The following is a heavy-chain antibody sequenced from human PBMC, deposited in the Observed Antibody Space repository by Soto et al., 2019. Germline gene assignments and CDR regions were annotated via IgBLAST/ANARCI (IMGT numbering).Heavy chain of an antibody. CDR3: ARGGGLMHLFDY. J-gene: IGHJ4*02. Sequence: SETLSLTCTVSGGSISSGGYYWSWIRQHPGKGLEWIGYIYYSGSTYYNPSLKSRVTISVDASKNQFSLKLSSVTAADTAVYYCARGGGLMHLFDYWGQGTLVTVSS. CDR1: GGSISSGGYY. CDR2: IYYSGST. V-gene: IGHV4-31*03. D-gene: IGHD3-16*01.